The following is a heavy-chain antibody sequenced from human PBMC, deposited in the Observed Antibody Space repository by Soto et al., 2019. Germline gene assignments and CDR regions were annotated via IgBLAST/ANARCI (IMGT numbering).Heavy chain of an antibody. Sequence: EVRLVESGGGLVQPGGSLRLSCAASGFTFSSYWMSWVRQAPGKGLEWVAHTRQDGGQEYYVDSVKGRFTISRDNAKNSLYLQMNSLRVEDTAVYYCARYPNPTVAGLPFDLWGQGTLVTVSS. CDR3: ARYPNPTVAGLPFDL. CDR2: TRQDGGQE. CDR1: GFTFSSYW. D-gene: IGHD6-19*01. V-gene: IGHV3-7*03. J-gene: IGHJ4*02.